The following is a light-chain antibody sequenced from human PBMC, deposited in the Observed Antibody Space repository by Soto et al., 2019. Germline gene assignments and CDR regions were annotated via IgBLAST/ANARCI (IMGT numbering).Light chain of an antibody. V-gene: IGLV1-40*01. J-gene: IGLJ1*01. CDR3: QSYDSSLSGYA. CDR1: SSNIGAGYE. CDR2: ENN. Sequence: QSVLTQPPSVSEAPGQRVTISCTGSSSNIGAGYEAHWYQQVPGTAPKLLIYENNNRPSGVPDRFSGSKSGTSASLATTGLQAEDAAEYYCQSYDSSLSGYAFGTGTKVTVL.